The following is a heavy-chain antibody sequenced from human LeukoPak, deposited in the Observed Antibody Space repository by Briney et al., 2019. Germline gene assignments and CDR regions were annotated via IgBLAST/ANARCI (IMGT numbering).Heavy chain of an antibody. CDR3: ARAMRWTSGPVELGWFDR. J-gene: IGHJ5*02. Sequence: SETLSLTCSVSGDSFSDYYWTWIRRPPGGRLEWIGHIYFRGTTNYNPSLKNRVTISVDPSKNQVSLTLTSVTAADTAVYYCARAMRWTSGPVELGWFDRWGQGTLVTVSS. D-gene: IGHD1-1*01. CDR1: GDSFSDYY. CDR2: IYFRGTT. V-gene: IGHV4-59*01.